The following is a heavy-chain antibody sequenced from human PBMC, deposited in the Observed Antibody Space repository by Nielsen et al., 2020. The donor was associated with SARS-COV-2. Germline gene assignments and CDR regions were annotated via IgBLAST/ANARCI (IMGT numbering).Heavy chain of an antibody. CDR3: ARQREGEHYLYGMDV. Sequence: WIHQPPGKGLEWIGYIYYSGSTYYNPALKSRVTISVDTSKNQFSLKLSSVTAADTAVYYCARQREGEHYLYGMDVWGQGTTVTVSS. CDR2: IYYSGST. J-gene: IGHJ6*02. V-gene: IGHV4-30-4*01. D-gene: IGHD1-26*01.